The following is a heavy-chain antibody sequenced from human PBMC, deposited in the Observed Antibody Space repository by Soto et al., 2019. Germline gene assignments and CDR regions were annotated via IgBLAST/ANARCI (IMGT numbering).Heavy chain of an antibody. J-gene: IGHJ5*02. CDR3: ARGSTIVRGAPSWFDP. Sequence: QVQLVQSGAEVKKPGSSVKVSCKASGGTFSRYTINWVRQAPGQGLEWMGRIIPIAAIANYTQKFQGRVTLTADKSSTTAYMELSSLGSDDTAVYYCARGSTIVRGAPSWFDPWGQGTLVTVSS. CDR1: GGTFSRYT. V-gene: IGHV1-69*02. CDR2: IIPIAAIA. D-gene: IGHD3-10*01.